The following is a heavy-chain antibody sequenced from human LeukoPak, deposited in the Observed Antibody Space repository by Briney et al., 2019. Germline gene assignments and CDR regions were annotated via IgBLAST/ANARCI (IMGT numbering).Heavy chain of an antibody. CDR3: TRDRALSFDY. V-gene: IGHV3-33*01. Sequence: GGSLRLSCAASGFTLSSYGMHWVRQAPGKGLEWVAVIWYDGSNKYYADSVKGRFTISRDNAKNTLYLQMNSLRAEDAAVYYCTRDRALSFDYWGQGTLVTVSS. J-gene: IGHJ4*02. D-gene: IGHD3-10*01. CDR1: GFTLSSYG. CDR2: IWYDGSNK.